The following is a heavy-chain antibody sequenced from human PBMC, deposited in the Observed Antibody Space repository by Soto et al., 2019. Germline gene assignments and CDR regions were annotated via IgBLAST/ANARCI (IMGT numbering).Heavy chain of an antibody. V-gene: IGHV4-59*01. CDR1: GGSISSYY. D-gene: IGHD3-10*01. CDR3: AXXXXXXWQXYXXYGXXX. Sequence: SETLSLTCTVSGGSISSYYWSWIRQPPGKGLEWIGYIYYSGSTNYNPSLKSRVTISVDTSKNXFXXXXXXXXXXXXXXYYCAXXXXXXWQXYXXYGXXX. J-gene: IGHJ6*01. CDR2: IYYSGST.